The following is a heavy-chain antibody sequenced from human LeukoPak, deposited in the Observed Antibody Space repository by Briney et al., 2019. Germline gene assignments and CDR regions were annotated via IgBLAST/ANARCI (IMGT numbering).Heavy chain of an antibody. CDR2: IKQDGSEK. CDR3: ARHQMDTGYRPFDI. D-gene: IGHD5-24*01. CDR1: GFTFSSYW. V-gene: IGHV3-7*01. Sequence: PGGSLRLSCAASGFTFSSYWMSWVRQAPGKGLEWVANIKQDGSEKYYVDSVKGRFTISRDNARNSLYLQMNSLRVEDTAVYFCARHQMDTGYRPFDIWGQGRMVTVSS. J-gene: IGHJ3*02.